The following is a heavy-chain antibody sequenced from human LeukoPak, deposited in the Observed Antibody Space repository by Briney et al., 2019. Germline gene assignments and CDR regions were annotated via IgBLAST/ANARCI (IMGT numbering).Heavy chain of an antibody. J-gene: IGHJ6*03. CDR2: IYYSGST. CDR3: ARVVQDIVVVPAAIRVRYYYYYMDV. CDR1: GGSISSYY. V-gene: IGHV4-59*01. Sequence: PSETLSLTCTVSGGSISSYYWSWIRQPPGKGLEWIGCIYYSGSTNYNPSLKSRVTISVDTSKNQFSLKLSSVTAADTAVYYCARVVQDIVVVPAAIRVRYYYYYMDVWGKGTTVTVSS. D-gene: IGHD2-2*02.